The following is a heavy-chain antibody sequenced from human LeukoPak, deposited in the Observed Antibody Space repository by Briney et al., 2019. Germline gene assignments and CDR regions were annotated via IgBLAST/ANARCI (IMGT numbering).Heavy chain of an antibody. CDR1: GFTFGDYA. CDR3: AKGMYYYDSSGYSKLDY. V-gene: IGHV3-30*02. Sequence: GGSLRLSCTASGFTFGDYAMTWVRQAPGKGLEWVAFIRYDGSNKYYADSVKGRFTISRDNSKNTLYLQMNSLRAEDTAVYYCAKGMYYYDSSGYSKLDYWGQGTLVTVSS. CDR2: IRYDGSNK. J-gene: IGHJ4*02. D-gene: IGHD3-22*01.